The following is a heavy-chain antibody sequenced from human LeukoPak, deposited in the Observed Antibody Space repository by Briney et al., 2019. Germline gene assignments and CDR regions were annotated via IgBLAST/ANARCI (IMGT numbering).Heavy chain of an antibody. CDR2: ISYDGSNK. CDR3: ARDFFDY. J-gene: IGHJ4*02. Sequence: GRSLGLSCAASGFTFSSYGMHWVRQAPGKGLEWVAVISYDGSNKYYADSVKGRFTISRDNSKNTLYLQMNSLRAEDTAVYYCARDFFDYWGQGTLVTVSS. CDR1: GFTFSSYG. V-gene: IGHV3-30*03.